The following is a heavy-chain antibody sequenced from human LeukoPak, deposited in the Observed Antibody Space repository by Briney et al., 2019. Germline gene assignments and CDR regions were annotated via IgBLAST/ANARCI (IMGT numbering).Heavy chain of an antibody. Sequence: SETLSLTCTVSGGSISSYYWSWIRQPPGKGLEWIGYIYYSGSTNYNPSLKSRVTISVDTSKNQFSLKLSSVTAADTAVYYCARDLGYGDYGIGEYYFDYWGQGTLVTVSS. CDR3: ARDLGYGDYGIGEYYFDY. J-gene: IGHJ4*02. CDR1: GGSISSYY. D-gene: IGHD4-17*01. CDR2: IYYSGST. V-gene: IGHV4-59*01.